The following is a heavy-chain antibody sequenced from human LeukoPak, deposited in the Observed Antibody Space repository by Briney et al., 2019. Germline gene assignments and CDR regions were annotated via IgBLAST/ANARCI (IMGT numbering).Heavy chain of an antibody. CDR3: ARLYDSSGYTNWLDP. CDR1: GGSTSSSSYY. J-gene: IGHJ5*02. Sequence: SETLSLTCTVSGGSTSSSSYYWGWIRQPPGKGLEWIGSIYYSGSTYYNPSLKSRVTISVDTSESQFSLKLSSVTAADTAVYYCARLYDSSGYTNWLDPWGQGTLVTVSS. CDR2: IYYSGST. V-gene: IGHV4-39*07. D-gene: IGHD3-22*01.